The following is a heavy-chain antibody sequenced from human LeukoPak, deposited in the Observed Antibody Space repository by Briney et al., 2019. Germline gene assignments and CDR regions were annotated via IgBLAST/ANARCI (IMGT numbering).Heavy chain of an antibody. Sequence: GGSLRLSCAASGFTFSVYWMSWVRQAPGKGLERVANIKTDGSETYYIESVKGRFTISRDNARNLLYLQMNSLTVDDTAVYYCARDMGWQQFDQWGQGTLVTVSS. CDR3: ARDMGWQQFDQ. CDR2: IKTDGSET. J-gene: IGHJ4*02. D-gene: IGHD5-24*01. V-gene: IGHV3-7*01. CDR1: GFTFSVYW.